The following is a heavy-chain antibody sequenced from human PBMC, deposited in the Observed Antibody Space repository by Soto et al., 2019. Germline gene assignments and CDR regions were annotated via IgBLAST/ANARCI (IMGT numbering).Heavy chain of an antibody. J-gene: IGHJ6*02. D-gene: IGHD3-10*01. V-gene: IGHV1-3*01. Sequence: GASVKVSCKASGYTFTSYAMHWVRQAPGQRLEWMGWINAGNGNTKYSQKFQGRVTITRDTSASTAYMELSSLRSEDTAVYYCARDEGGSGSYYNPRDGMDVWGQGTTVTVSS. CDR1: GYTFTSYA. CDR3: ARDEGGSGSYYNPRDGMDV. CDR2: INAGNGNT.